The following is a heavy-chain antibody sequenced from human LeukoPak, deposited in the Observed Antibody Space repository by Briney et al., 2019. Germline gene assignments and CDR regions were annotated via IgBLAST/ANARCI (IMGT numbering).Heavy chain of an antibody. V-gene: IGHV3-21*01. Sequence: PGGSLRLSCAASGFSFNIHGMNWVRQAPGKGLEWVSGIGPSGANTYYADSVKGRFTISRDNAKNSLYLQMNSLRAEDTAVYYCARGGGGPTGLVDYYYMDVWGKGTTVTVSS. CDR3: ARGGGGPTGLVDYYYMDV. CDR2: IGPSGANT. CDR1: GFSFNIHG. J-gene: IGHJ6*03. D-gene: IGHD6-6*01.